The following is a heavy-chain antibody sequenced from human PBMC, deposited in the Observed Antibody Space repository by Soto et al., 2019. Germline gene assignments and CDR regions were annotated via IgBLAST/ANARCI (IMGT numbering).Heavy chain of an antibody. CDR1: GFTFSDYY. CDR3: ARDLVSSGWPNWFDP. V-gene: IGHV3-11*06. CDR2: ISSSSSYT. Sequence: GGSLRLSCAASGFTFSDYYMSWIRQAPGKGLEWVSYISSSSSYTNYADSVKGRFTISRDNAKNSLYLQMNSLRAEDTAVYYCARDLVSSGWPNWFDPWGQGTLVTVSS. J-gene: IGHJ5*02. D-gene: IGHD6-19*01.